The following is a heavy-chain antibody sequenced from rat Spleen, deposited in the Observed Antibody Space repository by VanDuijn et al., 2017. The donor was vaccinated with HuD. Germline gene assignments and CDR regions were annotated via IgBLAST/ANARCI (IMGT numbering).Heavy chain of an antibody. D-gene: IGHD1-4*01. CDR1: GFNFNDYW. Sequence: EVKLAESGGGLVQPGRSLKLSCAASGFNFNDYWMGWVRQAPTKGLEWVATIRYDGSSTDYRDSVKGRFPISRDNAKSTLYLQMDSLRSEDTATYYCTRANYPGIEVMDAWGQGASVTVSS. CDR3: TRANYPGIEVMDA. J-gene: IGHJ4*01. V-gene: IGHV5-29*01. CDR2: IRYDGSST.